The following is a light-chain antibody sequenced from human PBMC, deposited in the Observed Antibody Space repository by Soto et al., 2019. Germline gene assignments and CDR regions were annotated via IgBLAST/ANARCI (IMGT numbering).Light chain of an antibody. V-gene: IGKV3-15*01. Sequence: IVMTQSPATLSVSPGVRATISCRASQSVSSNLAWYQQKPGQAPRLLIYGASTRVTGIPARFSGGGSGTEFTLTISSLKSEDFSVYDCQQYHNCPGSFGQRTNVEIK. CDR1: QSVSSN. CDR3: QQYHNCPGS. J-gene: IGKJ1*01. CDR2: GAS.